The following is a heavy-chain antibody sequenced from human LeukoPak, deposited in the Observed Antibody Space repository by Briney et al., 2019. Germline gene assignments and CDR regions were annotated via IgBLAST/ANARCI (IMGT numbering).Heavy chain of an antibody. J-gene: IGHJ4*02. V-gene: IGHV3-7*03. CDR1: GLTVTNAW. CDR3: VRNLAVAGTCFDS. Sequence: GGSLRLSCAASGLTVTNAWMNWVRQAPGTGLEWVANIKQDGSDRNYVTSVRGRFTISRDNAESSLYLQMNSLRAEDTAVYYCVRNLAVAGTCFDSWGQGTLVTVSS. CDR2: IKQDGSDR. D-gene: IGHD6-19*01.